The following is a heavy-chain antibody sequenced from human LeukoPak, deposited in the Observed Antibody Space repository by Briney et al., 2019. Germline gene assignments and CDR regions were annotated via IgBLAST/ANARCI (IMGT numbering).Heavy chain of an antibody. V-gene: IGHV3-30*18. D-gene: IGHD2-2*01. CDR2: ISYDGSNK. J-gene: IGHJ1*01. CDR3: ANVFRPIVVPAAIPPGPSHEDFQH. CDR1: GFTFSSYG. Sequence: GRSLRLSCAASGFTFSSYGMHWVRQAPGKGLEWVAVISYDGSNKYYADSVQGRFTISRDNSKNTLYLQMNSLRAEDTAVYYCANVFRPIVVPAAIPPGPSHEDFQHWGQGTLVTVSS.